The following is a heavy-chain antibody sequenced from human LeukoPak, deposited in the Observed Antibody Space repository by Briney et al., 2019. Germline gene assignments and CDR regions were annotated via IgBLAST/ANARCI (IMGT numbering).Heavy chain of an antibody. J-gene: IGHJ4*02. CDR1: GFTFNSHS. CDR3: ARTGYSSSFDY. Sequence: GGSLRLSCAASGFTFNSHSMNWVRQAPGRGLEWISYISSSRSIIHYADSVKGRFTISRDNAKNSLYLQMNSLRVEDTAVYYCARTGYSSSFDYWGQGTLVTVSS. CDR2: ISSSRSII. V-gene: IGHV3-48*01. D-gene: IGHD6-13*01.